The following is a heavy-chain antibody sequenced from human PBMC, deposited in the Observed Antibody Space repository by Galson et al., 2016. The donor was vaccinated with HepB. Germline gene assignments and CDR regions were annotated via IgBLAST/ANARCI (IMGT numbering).Heavy chain of an antibody. D-gene: IGHD6-6*01. V-gene: IGHV7-4-1*02. CDR3: ARPGSSSSFFRTEFYYHGMDV. CDR2: INTKTGNP. CDR1: GYSFSSYV. Sequence: SVKVSCKASGYSFSSYVMNWVRQAPGQGLEWMGWINTKTGNPTFAQGFTGRFVFSFDTSVSTAYLEISSLKAEDSAVYYCARPGSSSSFFRTEFYYHGMDVWG. J-gene: IGHJ6*01.